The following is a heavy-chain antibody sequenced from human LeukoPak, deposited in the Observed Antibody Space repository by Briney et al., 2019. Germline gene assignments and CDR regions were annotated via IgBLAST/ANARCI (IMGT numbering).Heavy chain of an antibody. Sequence: GGSRRLSCAASGFTFSSYGMNWVRQAPGKGPEWISYISRSGSTIYYADSVKGRFTISRDNAKNSLYLQMSSLGAEDTAIYYCSRDRGGGDIYFDYWGQGTLVTVSS. CDR1: GFTFSSYG. D-gene: IGHD2-21*02. J-gene: IGHJ4*02. CDR3: SRDRGGGDIYFDY. V-gene: IGHV3-48*03. CDR2: ISRSGSTI.